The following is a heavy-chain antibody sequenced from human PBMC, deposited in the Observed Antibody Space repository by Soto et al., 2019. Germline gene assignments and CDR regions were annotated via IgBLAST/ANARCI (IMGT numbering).Heavy chain of an antibody. CDR2: TSHTGTT. CDR3: ARGPTSMDALDI. V-gene: IGHV4-59*01. Sequence: QVQLQESGPGLVKPSETLSLTCTVSGVSISSDYWTWIRQSPGKGLEWIAYTSHTGTTDYNPSLKSRVTISLDTSKNQFSRKLSSVTAEDTGVDCSARGPTSMDALDIWGQGTKVTVSP. J-gene: IGHJ3*02. CDR1: GVSISSDY.